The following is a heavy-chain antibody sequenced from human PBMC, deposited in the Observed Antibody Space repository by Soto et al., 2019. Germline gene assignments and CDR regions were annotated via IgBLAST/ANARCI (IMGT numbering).Heavy chain of an antibody. D-gene: IGHD6-19*01. J-gene: IGHJ4*02. V-gene: IGHV3-53*05. CDR1: GFTVSSNY. CDR3: AKGGRQWLVTSDFNY. CDR2: IYSGGST. Sequence: PGGSLRLSCAASGFTVSSNYMSWVRQAPGKGLEWVSVIYSGGSTLYADSVKGRFTFSRDISKNTVSLEMTSLRAEDTAVYYCAKGGRQWLVTSDFNYWGQGALVTVSS.